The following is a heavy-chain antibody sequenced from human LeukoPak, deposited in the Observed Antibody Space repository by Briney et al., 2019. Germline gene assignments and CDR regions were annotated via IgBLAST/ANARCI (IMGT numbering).Heavy chain of an antibody. CDR1: GFTFSSYG. J-gene: IGHJ6*03. V-gene: IGHV3-30*02. CDR3: AKDREDIVVVPAAIYYYYYMDV. Sequence: GGSLRLSCAASGFTFSSYGMHWVRQAPGKGLEWVAFIRYDGSNKYYADSVKGRFTISRDNSKNTLYLQMNSLRAEDTAVYYCAKDREDIVVVPAAIYYYYYMDVWGKGTTVTVSS. D-gene: IGHD2-2*02. CDR2: IRYDGSNK.